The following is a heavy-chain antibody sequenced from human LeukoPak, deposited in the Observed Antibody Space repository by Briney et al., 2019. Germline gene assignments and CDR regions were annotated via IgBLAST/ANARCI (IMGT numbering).Heavy chain of an antibody. Sequence: SETLSLTCTVSGASISSYYWSWIRPPPAKGLEWIGYIYTRQTTNFNPALKSRGTISIDTSKNQVYLRLSSVTAADTALYYCARHSSPSSLSFFDIWGQGMLVIVSS. CDR1: GASISSYY. J-gene: IGHJ4*02. CDR3: ARHSSPSSLSFFDI. V-gene: IGHV4-4*09. D-gene: IGHD2-2*01. CDR2: IYTRQTT.